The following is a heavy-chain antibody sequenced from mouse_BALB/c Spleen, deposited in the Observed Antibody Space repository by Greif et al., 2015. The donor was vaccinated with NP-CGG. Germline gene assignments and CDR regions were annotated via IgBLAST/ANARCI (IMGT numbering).Heavy chain of an antibody. V-gene: IGHV1-31*01. CDR2: INPYNGAT. CDR3: ARGDYYGYGY. Sequence: EVQLQESGPELVKPGASVKISCKASGYSFTGYYMHWVKQSHVKSLEWIGRINPYNGATSYNQNFKDKASLTVDKSSSTAYMELHSLTSEDSAVYYCARGDYYGYGYWGQGTTLPVSS. D-gene: IGHD1-2*01. J-gene: IGHJ2*01. CDR1: GYSFTGYY.